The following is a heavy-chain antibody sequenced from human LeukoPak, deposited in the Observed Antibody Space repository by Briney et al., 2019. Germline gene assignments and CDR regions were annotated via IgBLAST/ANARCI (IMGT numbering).Heavy chain of an antibody. V-gene: IGHV1-2*02. D-gene: IGHD2-2*01. CDR1: GYTFTSYG. CDR2: INPNSGGT. Sequence: ASVKVSCEASGYTFTSYGISWVRQAPGQGLEWMGWINPNSGGTNYAQKFQGRVTMTRDTSISTAYMELSRLTSDDTAVYHCARGGLPVYHYYMDVWGKGTTVTVSS. CDR3: ARGGLPVYHYYMDV. J-gene: IGHJ6*03.